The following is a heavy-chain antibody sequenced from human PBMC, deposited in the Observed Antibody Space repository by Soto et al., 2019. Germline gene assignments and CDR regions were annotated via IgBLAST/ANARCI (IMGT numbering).Heavy chain of an antibody. V-gene: IGHV1-46*03. D-gene: IGHD3-9*01. CDR2: INPSGGST. J-gene: IGHJ4*02. CDR1: GYTFSSYY. Sequence: ASVKVSCKASGYTFSSYYMHWVRQAPGQGLEWMGIINPSGGSTSYAQKFQGRVTMTRDTSTSTVYMELSSLRSEDTAVHYCARDQYDILTGYCFDYWGQGTLVTVSS. CDR3: ARDQYDILTGYCFDY.